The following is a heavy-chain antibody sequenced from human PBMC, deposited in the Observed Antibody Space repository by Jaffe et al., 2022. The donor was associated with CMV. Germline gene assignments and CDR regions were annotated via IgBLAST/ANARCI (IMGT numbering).Heavy chain of an antibody. D-gene: IGHD3-22*01. CDR3: ARLGGYPLSAFDI. J-gene: IGHJ3*02. CDR2: FYYSGTT. CDR1: GASISSYY. V-gene: IGHV4-59*08. Sequence: QVQLQESGPGLVKPSETLSLTCTVSGASISSYYWSWIRQPPGKGLEWIGYFYYSGTTNYNPSLKSRVTISVDTSKNQVSLRLTSVTAADTALYYCARLGGYPLSAFDIWGQGTIVTVSS.